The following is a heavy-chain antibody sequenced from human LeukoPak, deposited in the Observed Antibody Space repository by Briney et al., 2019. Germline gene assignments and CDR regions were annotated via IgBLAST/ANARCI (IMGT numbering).Heavy chain of an antibody. D-gene: IGHD6-13*01. CDR1: GYTFSSFG. J-gene: IGHJ3*02. Sequence: APVKVSCKASGYTFSSFGITWVRQAPGQGLDWMGWISTYNNNTNYAQMLQGRLTMTMDTSTSTAYMELRSLRSDDTAVYFCARESSTWRNAFDIWGQGTTVTASS. V-gene: IGHV1-18*01. CDR2: ISTYNNNT. CDR3: ARESSTWRNAFDI.